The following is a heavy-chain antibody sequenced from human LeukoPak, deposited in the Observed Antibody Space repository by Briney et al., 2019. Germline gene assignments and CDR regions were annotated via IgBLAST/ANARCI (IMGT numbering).Heavy chain of an antibody. CDR1: GVSGVTFSNYA. J-gene: IGHJ4*02. CDR3: VGGIFDY. V-gene: IGHV3-23*01. D-gene: IGHD3-16*01. CDR2: ISGSGHTT. Sequence: PGASLRLSCAASGVSGVTFSNYALNWVRQAPGKGLEWVSDISGSGHTTNYADSVKGRFSISRDNSKTTLYLQMSSLRVEDTAVYYCVGGIFDYWGQGPLVTVSS.